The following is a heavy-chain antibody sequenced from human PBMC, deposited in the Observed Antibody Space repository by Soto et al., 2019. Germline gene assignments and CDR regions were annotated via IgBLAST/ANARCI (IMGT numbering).Heavy chain of an antibody. J-gene: IGHJ4*02. Sequence: QVQLVQSGAEVKKPGSSVKVSCKASGGTFSSYAISWVRQAPGQGLEWMGGIIPIFGTANYEQNFQGRVTITADESTSTAEMELSSLRSEDTAVYYCARDEGGYSNRRSGDYWGQGTLVTVSS. V-gene: IGHV1-69*01. CDR3: ARDEGGYSNRRSGDY. CDR2: IIPIFGTA. D-gene: IGHD4-4*01. CDR1: GGTFSSYA.